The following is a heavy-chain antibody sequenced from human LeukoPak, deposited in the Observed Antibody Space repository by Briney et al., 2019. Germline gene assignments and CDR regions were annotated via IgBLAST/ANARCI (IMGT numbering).Heavy chain of an antibody. D-gene: IGHD3-10*01. Sequence: PSQTLSLTCTVSGCSISSGSYYWSWIRQPAGKGLEWIGRIYTSGSTNYNPSLKSRVTISVDTSKNQFSLKLSSVTAADTAVYYCARARYYYGSGSTNYGMDVWGQGTTVTVSS. CDR1: GCSISSGSYY. J-gene: IGHJ6*02. V-gene: IGHV4-61*02. CDR3: ARARYYYGSGSTNYGMDV. CDR2: IYTSGST.